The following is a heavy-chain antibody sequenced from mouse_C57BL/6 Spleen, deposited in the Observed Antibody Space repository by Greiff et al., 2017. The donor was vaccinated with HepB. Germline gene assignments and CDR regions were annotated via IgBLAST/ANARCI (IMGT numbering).Heavy chain of an antibody. D-gene: IGHD1-1*01. Sequence: VQRVESGAELARPGASVKLSCKASGYTFTSYGISWVKQRTGQGIEWIGEIYPRSGNTYYNEKFKGKATQTADKSSSTAYMELRSLTSEDSAVYFCARSSLITTVVKYCDVWGTGTTVTVSS. CDR1: GYTFTSYG. J-gene: IGHJ1*03. CDR3: ARSSLITTVVKYCDV. V-gene: IGHV1-81*01. CDR2: IYPRSGNT.